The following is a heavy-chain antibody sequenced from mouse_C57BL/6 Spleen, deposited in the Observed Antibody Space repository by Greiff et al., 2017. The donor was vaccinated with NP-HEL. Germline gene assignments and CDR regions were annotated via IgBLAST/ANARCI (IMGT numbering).Heavy chain of an antibody. V-gene: IGHV1-82*01. D-gene: IGHD2-1*01. Sequence: QVQLQQSGPELVKPGASVKISCKASGYAFSSSWMNWVKQRPGQGLEWIGRIYPGDGVTNYNGKFKGKATLTADKSSSTAYMQLSRLTSEDSAVYFCGRGDGNYHDDDDWGKGTTRTVSS. CDR2: IYPGDGVT. J-gene: IGHJ2*01. CDR3: GRGDGNYHDDDD. CDR1: GYAFSSSW.